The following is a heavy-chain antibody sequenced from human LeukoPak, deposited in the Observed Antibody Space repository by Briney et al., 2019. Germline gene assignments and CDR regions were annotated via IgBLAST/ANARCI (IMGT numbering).Heavy chain of an antibody. V-gene: IGHV3-13*04. D-gene: IGHD6-19*01. CDR2: IGTTGGT. Sequence: GGSLRLSCAASGFXFSNHDMHWVRQAAGKGLEWVSAIGTTGGTYYSGSVRGRFTISRDNAKNSLYLQMNSLRAGDTAVYYCARAGYSSGWFIFDYWGQGTLVTVSS. CDR3: ARAGYSSGWFIFDY. J-gene: IGHJ4*02. CDR1: GFXFSNHD.